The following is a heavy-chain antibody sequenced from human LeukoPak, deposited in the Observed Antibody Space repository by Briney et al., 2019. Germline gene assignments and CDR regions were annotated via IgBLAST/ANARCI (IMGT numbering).Heavy chain of an antibody. J-gene: IGHJ5*02. Sequence: PSETLSLTCTVSGGSISSYYWSWIRQPPGKGLEWIGYIYYSGSTNYNPSLKSRVTISVDTSKNQFFLKLSSVTAADTAVYYCAGVQSLEWYANWFDPWGQGTLVTVSS. CDR3: AGVQSLEWYANWFDP. V-gene: IGHV4-59*01. CDR1: GGSISSYY. CDR2: IYYSGST. D-gene: IGHD3-3*01.